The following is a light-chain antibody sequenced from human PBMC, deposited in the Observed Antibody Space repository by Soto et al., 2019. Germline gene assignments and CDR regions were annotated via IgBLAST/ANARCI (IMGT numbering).Light chain of an antibody. CDR2: AAS. J-gene: IGKJ4*01. Sequence: DIQLTQSPSFLSASVGDRVTITCRASQDISSHLAWYQQKPGKAPKLLIYAASTLQSGVPSGFGGSGSGTEFNLPITSLQTEDFATYYCQQVKTYPLTFGGGTKVEIK. V-gene: IGKV1-9*01. CDR3: QQVKTYPLT. CDR1: QDISSH.